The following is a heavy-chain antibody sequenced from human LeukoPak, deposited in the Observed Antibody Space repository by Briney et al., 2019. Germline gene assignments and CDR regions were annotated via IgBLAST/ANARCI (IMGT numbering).Heavy chain of an antibody. J-gene: IGHJ4*02. D-gene: IGHD5-12*01. CDR1: GFTFSSYG. V-gene: IGHV3-30*02. CDR3: AKDKWSAYGTFDF. Sequence: GGSLRLSCAASGFTFSSYGMHWVRQAPGKGLEWVAFIRYDGSNKYYADSVKGRFTISRDNSKNTLYMQMNSLRAEDTAVYYCAKDKWSAYGTFDFWGQGTLVTVSS. CDR2: IRYDGSNK.